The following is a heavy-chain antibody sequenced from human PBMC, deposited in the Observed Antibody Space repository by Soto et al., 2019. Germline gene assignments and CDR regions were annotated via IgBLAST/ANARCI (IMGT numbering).Heavy chain of an antibody. CDR2: IYYSGST. J-gene: IGHJ5*02. CDR3: ARGFYYDYNWFDP. D-gene: IGHD3-22*01. CDR1: GGSISSYY. Sequence: SETLSLTCTVSGGSISSYYWSWIRQPPGKGLEWIGYIYYSGSTNYNPSLKSRVTISVDTSKNQFSLKLSSVTAADTAVYYCARGFYYDYNWFDPWGQGTLVTVSS. V-gene: IGHV4-59*01.